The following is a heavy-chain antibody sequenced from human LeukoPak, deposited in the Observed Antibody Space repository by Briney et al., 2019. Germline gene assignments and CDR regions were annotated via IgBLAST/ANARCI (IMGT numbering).Heavy chain of an antibody. CDR1: GFTVSSNY. CDR3: AKEVLRKSRPIDY. V-gene: IGHV3-53*01. D-gene: IGHD6-6*01. Sequence: PGGSLRLSCAASGFTVSSNYMSWVRQAPGKGLEWVSVIYSGGSTYYADSVKGRFTISRHNSKNTLYLQMNSLRAEDTAVYYCAKEVLRKSRPIDYWGQGTLVTVSS. J-gene: IGHJ4*02. CDR2: IYSGGST.